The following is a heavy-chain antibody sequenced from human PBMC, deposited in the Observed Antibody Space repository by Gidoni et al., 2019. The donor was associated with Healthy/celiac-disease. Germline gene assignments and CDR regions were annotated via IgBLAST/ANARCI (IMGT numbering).Heavy chain of an antibody. J-gene: IGHJ4*02. Sequence: QVQLVESGGGVVLPGGSLRLPCAASGFTFSSYGMHWVRQAPGKGLEWGAFIRYDGSNKYYADSVKGRFTISRDNSKNTLYLQMNSLRAEDTAVYYCAKDVGSSITIFGVFDYWGQGTLVTVSS. V-gene: IGHV3-30*02. CDR3: AKDVGSSITIFGVFDY. CDR2: IRYDGSNK. CDR1: GFTFSSYG. D-gene: IGHD3-3*01.